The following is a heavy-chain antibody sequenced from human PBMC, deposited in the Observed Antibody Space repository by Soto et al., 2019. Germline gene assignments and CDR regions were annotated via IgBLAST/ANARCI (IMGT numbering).Heavy chain of an antibody. CDR3: ARAQSWWYFYL. V-gene: IGHV1-3*05. CDR2: INAGNGNT. CDR1: GYTFTSYA. J-gene: IGHJ2*01. Sequence: QVQLVQSGAEEKKPGASVKVSCKASGYTFTSYAMHWVRQAPGQRLEWMGGINAGNGNTKYSQKFQGRVTITRDTSASKAYMELSSLRSEDTAVYYCARAQSWWYFYLWGRGTLVTVSS.